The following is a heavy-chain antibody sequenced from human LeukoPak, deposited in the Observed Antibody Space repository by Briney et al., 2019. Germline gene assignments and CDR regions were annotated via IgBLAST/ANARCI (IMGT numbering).Heavy chain of an antibody. V-gene: IGHV3-53*01. CDR2: IYSGGGT. CDR1: GFTVSSNY. CDR3: ARGPGSSWSRAPGWFDP. J-gene: IGHJ5*02. Sequence: PGGSLRLSCAASGFTVSSNYMSWVRQAPGKGLEWVSVIYSGGGTYYADSVKGRFTISRDNSKNTLYLQMNSLRAEDTAVYYCARGPGSSWSRAPGWFDPWGQGTLVTVSS. D-gene: IGHD6-13*01.